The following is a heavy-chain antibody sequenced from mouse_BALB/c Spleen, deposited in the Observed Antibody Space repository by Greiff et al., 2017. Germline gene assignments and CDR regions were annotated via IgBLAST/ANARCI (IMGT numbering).Heavy chain of an antibody. CDR3: ARDPTGYAMDY. D-gene: IGHD1-1*01. Sequence: EVQGVESGGGLVKPGGSLKLSCAASGFTFSSYAMSWVRQSPEKRLEWVAEISSGGSYTYYPDTVTGRFTISRDNAKNTLYLEMSSLRSEDTAMYYCARDPTGYAMDYWGQGTSVTVSS. CDR2: ISSGGSYT. CDR1: GFTFSSYA. J-gene: IGHJ4*01. V-gene: IGHV5-9-4*01.